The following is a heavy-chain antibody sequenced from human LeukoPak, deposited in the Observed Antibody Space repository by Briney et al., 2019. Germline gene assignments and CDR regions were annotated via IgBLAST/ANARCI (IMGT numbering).Heavy chain of an antibody. V-gene: IGHV1-2*06. CDR2: INPNSGGT. CDR1: GYTFTGYY. D-gene: IGHD4-17*01. J-gene: IGHJ4*02. CDR3: ARARGDYGDYYFDY. Sequence: GASVKVSCKASGYTFTGYYMHWVRQAPGQGLEWMGRINPNSGGTNYAQKFQGRVTMTRDTSISTAYMELSRLRPDDTAVYYCARARGDYGDYYFDYWGQGTLVTVSS.